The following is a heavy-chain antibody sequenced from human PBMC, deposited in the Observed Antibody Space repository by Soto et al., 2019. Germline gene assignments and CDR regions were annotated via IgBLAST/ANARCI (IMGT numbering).Heavy chain of an antibody. CDR2: IWYDGSNK. V-gene: IGHV3-33*01. CDR3: ATHYYDSSGPDY. CDR1: GFTFSSYG. Sequence: QVQLVESGGGVVQPGRSLRLSCAASGFTFSSYGMHWVRQAPGKGLEWVAVIWYDGSNKYYADSVKGRFTISRDNSKNTRYLQMNSLRAEDTAVYYCATHYYDSSGPDYWGQGTLVTVSS. J-gene: IGHJ4*02. D-gene: IGHD3-22*01.